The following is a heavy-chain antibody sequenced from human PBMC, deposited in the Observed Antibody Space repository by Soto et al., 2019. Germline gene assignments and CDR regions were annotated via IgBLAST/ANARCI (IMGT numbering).Heavy chain of an antibody. CDR3: AINEGTDGYKFAY. CDR1: GGTFSTYD. Sequence: QVQLVQSGAEVKKPGSSVKVSCNASGGTFSTYDICWVRQAPGQGLEWMGGVIPLFGTANYAQKFQGRATIIADESTRTAYMELRRLRSEDTAVYYCAINEGTDGYKFAYWGQGTLVTVSS. D-gene: IGHD5-12*01. V-gene: IGHV1-69*01. CDR2: VIPLFGTA. J-gene: IGHJ4*02.